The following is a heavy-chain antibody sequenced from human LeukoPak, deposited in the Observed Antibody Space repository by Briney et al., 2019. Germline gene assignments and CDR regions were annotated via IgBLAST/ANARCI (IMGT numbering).Heavy chain of an antibody. V-gene: IGHV3-43*01. J-gene: IGHJ4*02. Sequence: GSLRLSCASSGFTFDDYTMHWVRQAPGKGLEWVSLISSDGVSTYYADSVKGRFTISRDNSKNSLYLQMNSLRTEDSALYYCTKDSHTTHFDYWGQGTLVTVSS. CDR3: TKDSHTTHFDY. CDR1: GFTFDDYT. CDR2: ISSDGVST. D-gene: IGHD1-1*01.